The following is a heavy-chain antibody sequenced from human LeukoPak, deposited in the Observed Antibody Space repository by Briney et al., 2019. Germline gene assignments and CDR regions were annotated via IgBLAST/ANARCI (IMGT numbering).Heavy chain of an antibody. CDR1: GIALSGYW. CDR3: ARSDWFAP. J-gene: IGHJ5*02. V-gene: IGHV3-74*01. CDR2: IKTDGSIT. Sequence: GGSLRLSCAASGIALSGYWMNWVRQAPGKGLEWVSRIKTDGSITTYADSVKGRFTISRDNAKNTLYLQMNSLGVEDTAVYYCARSDWFAPWGQGTLVIVSS.